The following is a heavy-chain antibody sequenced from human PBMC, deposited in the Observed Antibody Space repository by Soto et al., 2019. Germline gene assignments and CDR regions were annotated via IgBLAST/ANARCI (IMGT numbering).Heavy chain of an antibody. CDR3: ARYLMGPYYYGMDV. V-gene: IGHV1-69*13. Sequence: SVKVSCKASGGTFSSYAISWVRQAPGQGLEWMGGIIPIFGAANYAQKFQGRVTITADESTSTAYMELSSLRSEDTAVYYCARYLMGPYYYGMDVWGQGTTVTVSS. J-gene: IGHJ6*02. D-gene: IGHD2-8*01. CDR2: IIPIFGAA. CDR1: GGTFSSYA.